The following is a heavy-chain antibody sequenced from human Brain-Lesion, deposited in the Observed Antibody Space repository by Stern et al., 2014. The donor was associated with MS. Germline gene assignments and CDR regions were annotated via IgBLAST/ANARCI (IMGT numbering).Heavy chain of an antibody. CDR2: IYYSGFT. CDR1: GGPISSSTYY. J-gene: IGHJ4*02. D-gene: IGHD1-26*01. V-gene: IGHV4-39*01. Sequence: VQLQESGPGLVKPSETLSLTCTVSGGPISSSTYYWAWIRQPPGKGLEWIGNIYYSGFTYYNPSLKSRVTISVDMSKNHFSLKLSSVTAADTAIYYCARHDSVPRPSQLYSARDRGPGYFDYWGQGTLVTVSS. CDR3: ARHDSVPRPSQLYSARDRGPGYFDY.